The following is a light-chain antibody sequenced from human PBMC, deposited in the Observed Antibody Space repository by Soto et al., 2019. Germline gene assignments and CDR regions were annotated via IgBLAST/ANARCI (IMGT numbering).Light chain of an antibody. J-gene: IGKJ5*01. Sequence: EIVLTQSPGTLAVSPGERATLSCMAIQSVSNNYLAWYQQKPGQAPRLLIYGASNRATGIPARFSGSGSGTDFTLTISNLEPEDFALYYCQQRSKWPLSVTFGQGTRLETK. V-gene: IGKV3-11*01. CDR3: QQRSKWPLSVT. CDR1: QSVSNNY. CDR2: GAS.